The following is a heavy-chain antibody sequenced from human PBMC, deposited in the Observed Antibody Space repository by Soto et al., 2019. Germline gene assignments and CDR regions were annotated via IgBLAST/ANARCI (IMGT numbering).Heavy chain of an antibody. Sequence: GGSLRLSWAASGFTFSSYAMSWVRQAPGKGLEWVSAISGSGGSTYYADSVKGRFTISRDNSKNTLYLQMNSLRAEDTAVYYCAKDRGWNMIVVADHAFDIWGQGTMVTRLL. CDR2: ISGSGGST. D-gene: IGHD3-22*01. V-gene: IGHV3-23*01. J-gene: IGHJ3*02. CDR3: AKDRGWNMIVVADHAFDI. CDR1: GFTFSSYA.